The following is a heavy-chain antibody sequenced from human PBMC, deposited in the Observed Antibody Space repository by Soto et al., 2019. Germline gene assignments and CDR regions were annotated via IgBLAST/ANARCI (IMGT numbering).Heavy chain of an antibody. Sequence: GGSLRLSCAASGFTFSSYSMNWVRQAPGKGLEWVSSISSSSSYIYYADSVKGRFTISRDNAKNSLYLQMSSLRAEDTAVYYCARGNAPTYYYDSSGYPKAFDYWGQGTLVTVSS. D-gene: IGHD3-22*01. CDR3: ARGNAPTYYYDSSGYPKAFDY. V-gene: IGHV3-21*01. CDR1: GFTFSSYS. J-gene: IGHJ4*02. CDR2: ISSSSSYI.